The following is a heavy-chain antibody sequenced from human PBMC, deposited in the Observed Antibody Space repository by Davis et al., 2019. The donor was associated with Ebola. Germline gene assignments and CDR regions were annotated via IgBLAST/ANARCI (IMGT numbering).Heavy chain of an antibody. CDR2: ISYDGSNK. CDR3: ARAGGGGNYDFWSAYYYGMDV. J-gene: IGHJ6*02. CDR1: GFTFSSYA. Sequence: GESLKISCAASGFTFSSYAMHWVRQAPGKGLEWVAVISYDGSNKYYADSVKGRFTISRDNSKNTLYQQMNSLRAEDTAVDYCARAGGGGNYDFWSAYYYGMDVWGQGTTVTVSS. D-gene: IGHD3-3*01. V-gene: IGHV3-30-3*01.